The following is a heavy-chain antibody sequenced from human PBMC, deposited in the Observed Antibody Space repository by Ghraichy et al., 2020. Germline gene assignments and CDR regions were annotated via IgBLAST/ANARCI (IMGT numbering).Heavy chain of an antibody. D-gene: IGHD1-26*01. CDR1: GYTFTGYY. CDR3: AREMAIVGAAYYYYGMDV. J-gene: IGHJ6*02. Sequence: ASVKVSCKASGYTFTGYYMHWVRQAPGQGLEWMGWINPNSGGTNYAQKFQGWVTMTRDTSISTAYMELSRLRSDDTAVYYCAREMAIVGAAYYYYGMDVWGQGTTVTVSS. V-gene: IGHV1-2*04. CDR2: INPNSGGT.